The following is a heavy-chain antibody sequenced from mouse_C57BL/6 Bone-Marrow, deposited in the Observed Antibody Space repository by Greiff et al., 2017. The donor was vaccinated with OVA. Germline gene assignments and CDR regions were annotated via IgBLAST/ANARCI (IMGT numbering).Heavy chain of an antibody. J-gene: IGHJ4*01. CDR1: GFSLSTSGMG. CDR2: IYWDDDK. D-gene: IGHD3-2*02. CDR3: ARRAGGQLRLYAMDY. Sequence: QVTLKESGPGILQSSQTLSLTCSFSGFSLSTSGMGVSWIRQPSGKGLEWLAHIYWDDDKRYNPSLKSRLTISKDTSRNQVFLKITSVDTADTATYYCARRAGGQLRLYAMDYWGQGTSVTVSS. V-gene: IGHV8-12*01.